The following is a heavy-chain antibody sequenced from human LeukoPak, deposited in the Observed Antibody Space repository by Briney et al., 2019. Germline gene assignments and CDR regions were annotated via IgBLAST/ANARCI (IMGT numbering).Heavy chain of an antibody. CDR3: SRDASLQMGAFDV. CDR1: GGSISSSDW. Sequence: KPSETLSLTCAVSGGSISSSDWWTGGRQPPGEGLEWIGEIYDSGSTKYNPSVKSRDTISGEKTKNQFSLKVSSVTAADTAVYYCSRDASLQMGAFDVWGQGTMVTVSS. D-gene: IGHD1-1*01. J-gene: IGHJ3*01. V-gene: IGHV4-4*02. CDR2: IYDSGST.